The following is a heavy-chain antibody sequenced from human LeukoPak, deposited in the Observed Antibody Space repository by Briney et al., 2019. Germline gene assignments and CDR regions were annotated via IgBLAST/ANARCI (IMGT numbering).Heavy chain of an antibody. CDR3: ARVPRRGHEVNWFDP. CDR1: GYTFTGYY. D-gene: IGHD5-12*01. J-gene: IGHJ5*02. CDR2: INPNRGGT. V-gene: IGHV1-2*02. Sequence: ASVKVSCKASGYTFTGYYMHWVRQARGQGLEWMGWINPNRGGTNYARKFQGRVTMTRDTSISTAYMELSRLRSDDTAVYYCARVPRRGHEVNWFDPWGQGTLVTVSS.